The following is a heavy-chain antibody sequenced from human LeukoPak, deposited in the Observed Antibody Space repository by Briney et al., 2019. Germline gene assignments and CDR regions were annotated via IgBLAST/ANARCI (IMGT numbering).Heavy chain of an antibody. CDR1: GFTFSNFW. CDR3: ATTYDSSGCD. CDR2: IKQDGSVQ. V-gene: IGHV3-7*01. J-gene: IGHJ4*02. D-gene: IGHD3-22*01. Sequence: QPGGSLRLSCAASGFTFSNFWMAWVCQAPGKGLEWVANIKQDGSVQFYGDSVKGRFTISRDNAKNSLYLQMNSLRAEDTAVYYCATTYDSSGCDWGQGTLVTVSS.